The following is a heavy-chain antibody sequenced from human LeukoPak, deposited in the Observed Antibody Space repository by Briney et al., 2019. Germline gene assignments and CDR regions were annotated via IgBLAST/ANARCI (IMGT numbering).Heavy chain of an antibody. J-gene: IGHJ3*02. CDR1: GYTFTSYD. CDR3: ARGFLQWAYDAFDI. Sequence: ASVKVSCKASGYTFTSYDINWVRQATGQGLEWMGWMNPNSGNTGYAQKFQGRVTVTRNTSISTAYMELSSLRSEDTAVYYCARGFLQWAYDAFDIWGQGTMVTVSS. D-gene: IGHD2/OR15-2a*01. CDR2: MNPNSGNT. V-gene: IGHV1-8*01.